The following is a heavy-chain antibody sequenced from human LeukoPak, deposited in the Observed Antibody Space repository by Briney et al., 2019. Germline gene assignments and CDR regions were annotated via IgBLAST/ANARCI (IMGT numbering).Heavy chain of an antibody. Sequence: PGGSLRLSCAASGFTFSSYGMHWVRQAPGKGLEWVAFIRYDGSNKYYADSVKGRFTISRDNSKNTLYLQMNSLRAEDTAVYYCARLRFFPFYYMDVWGKGTTVTVSS. J-gene: IGHJ6*03. V-gene: IGHV3-30*02. CDR2: IRYDGSNK. CDR3: ARLRFFPFYYMDV. D-gene: IGHD3-3*01. CDR1: GFTFSSYG.